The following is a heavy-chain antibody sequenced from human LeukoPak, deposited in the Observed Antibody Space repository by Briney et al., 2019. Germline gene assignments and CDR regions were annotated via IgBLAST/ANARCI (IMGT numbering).Heavy chain of an antibody. CDR1: GFTFSSYE. J-gene: IGHJ6*03. V-gene: IGHV3-48*03. CDR3: AKGGRDVLRYFDWSPNYYYYYMDV. Sequence: PGGSLRLSCEVSGFTFSSYEMNWVRQAPGKGLEWVSYISSSGSTRYYADSVKGRFTISRDNAKNSLYLQMNSLRAEDTAVYYCAKGGRDVLRYFDWSPNYYYYYMDVWGKGTTVTISS. D-gene: IGHD3-9*01. CDR2: ISSSGSTR.